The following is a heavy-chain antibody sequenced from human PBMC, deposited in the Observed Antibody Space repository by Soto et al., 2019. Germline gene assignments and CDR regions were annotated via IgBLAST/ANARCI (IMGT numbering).Heavy chain of an antibody. D-gene: IGHD3-22*01. V-gene: IGHV4-61*01. CDR2: IYYSGST. J-gene: IGHJ4*02. Sequence: SETLSLTCTVSVGSVGSDRFYWSWIRQPPGKGLEWIGYIYYSGSTNYNPSLKRRVTISIDTSKNQFSLKLSSVTAADTAMYYCASAGYYSDSSAYYPLAYWGQGTLVTV. CDR3: ASAGYYSDSSAYYPLAY. CDR1: VGSVGSDRFY.